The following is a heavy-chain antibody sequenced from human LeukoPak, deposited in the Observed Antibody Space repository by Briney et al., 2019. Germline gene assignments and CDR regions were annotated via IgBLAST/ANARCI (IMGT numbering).Heavy chain of an antibody. V-gene: IGHV3-23*01. J-gene: IGHJ4*02. CDR2: ISGSGGST. CDR3: ATSLEYQQLFYY. D-gene: IGHD2-2*01. CDR1: GFTFRSYA. Sequence: PGGSLRLSCAASGFTFRSYAMSWVRQAPGKGLEWVSVISGSGGSTYYADSVKGRFTISRDNSKNTLYLQMNSLRIEDTAVYFCATSLEYQQLFYYWGQGTLVTVSS.